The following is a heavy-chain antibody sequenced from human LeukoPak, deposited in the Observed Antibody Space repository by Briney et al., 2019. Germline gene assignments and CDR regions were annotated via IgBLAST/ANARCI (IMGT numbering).Heavy chain of an antibody. J-gene: IGHJ6*03. V-gene: IGHV3-30*02. CDR1: GFTFSTYG. CDR3: AKVRDYYYMDV. CDR2: IRFDGSDK. D-gene: IGHD3-10*01. Sequence: PGRSLRLSCAASGFTFSTYGMHWVRQAPGKGLEWVAFIRFDGSDKYYADSVKGRFTISRDNSKNTNTLYLQMTSLRLEDTAVYYCAKVRDYYYMDVWGKGTTVTVSS.